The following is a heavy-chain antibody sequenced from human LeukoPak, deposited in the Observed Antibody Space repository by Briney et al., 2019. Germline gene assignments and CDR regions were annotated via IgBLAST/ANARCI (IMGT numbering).Heavy chain of an antibody. D-gene: IGHD3-16*01. Sequence: GGSLRLSCAASGFTFNNYAMTWVRQAPGKGLEWVASINHNGNVNYYVDSVKGRFTISRDNAKNSLYLQMSNLRAEDTAVYFCARGGGLDVWGQGATVTVSS. V-gene: IGHV3-7*03. CDR3: ARGGGLDV. J-gene: IGHJ6*02. CDR2: INHNGNVN. CDR1: GFTFNNYA.